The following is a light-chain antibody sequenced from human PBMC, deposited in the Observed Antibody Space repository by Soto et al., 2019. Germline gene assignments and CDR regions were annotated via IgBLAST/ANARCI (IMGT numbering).Light chain of an antibody. J-gene: IGKJ2*01. V-gene: IGKV1-5*01. Sequence: DIQLTQSASTLSASVGDRVTITCRASRSINEWLAWYQKKPGKAPKLLIYEASKLESGVPSRFSGCGSGTEFTLTISSLQPDDLATYYCQETNYYVFGQGTQVEIK. CDR3: QETNYYV. CDR2: EAS. CDR1: RSINEW.